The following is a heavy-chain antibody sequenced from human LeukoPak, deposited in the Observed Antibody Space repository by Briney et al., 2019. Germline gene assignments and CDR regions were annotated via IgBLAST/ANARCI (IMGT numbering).Heavy chain of an antibody. D-gene: IGHD2-2*01. CDR3: ARDREDIVVVPAALDY. CDR1: GFTFSSYS. J-gene: IGHJ4*02. Sequence: GGSLRLSCAASGFTFSSYSMNWVRQAPGKGLEWVSYISSSSSTIYYADSVKGRFTISRDNAKNSPYLQMNSPRAEDTAVYYCARDREDIVVVPAALDYWGQGTLVTVSS. CDR2: ISSSSSTI. V-gene: IGHV3-48*01.